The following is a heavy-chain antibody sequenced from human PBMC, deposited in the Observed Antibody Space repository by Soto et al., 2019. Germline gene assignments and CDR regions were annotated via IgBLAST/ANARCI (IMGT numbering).Heavy chain of an antibody. CDR1: GDSMSLYY. CDR2: IYYSGST. CDR3: ARGETPWTDFDY. V-gene: IGHV4-59*01. D-gene: IGHD1-26*01. Sequence: PSETLSLTCTVSGDSMSLYYWSWIRQPPGEGLEWIGYIYYSGSTNYNPSLKSRVTISVDTSKKQFSLKLSSVTAADTAVYYCARGETPWTDFDYWGQGTLVTVSS. J-gene: IGHJ4*02.